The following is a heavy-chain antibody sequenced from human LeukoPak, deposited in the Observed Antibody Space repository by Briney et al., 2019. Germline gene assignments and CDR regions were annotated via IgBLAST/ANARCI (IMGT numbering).Heavy chain of an antibody. J-gene: IGHJ6*01. D-gene: IGHD2-15*01. CDR2: FDTEDGET. Sequence: EASVKVSCKVSGYTLTELSLHWVRQAPGKGREWMGGFDTEDGETIYAQKFQGRVTMTEDTSTDTAYVELSSLRSEDTAVYYCATWWRSGDMGVWGQGTTVTVS. CDR3: ATWWRSGDMGV. V-gene: IGHV1-24*01. CDR1: GYTLTELS.